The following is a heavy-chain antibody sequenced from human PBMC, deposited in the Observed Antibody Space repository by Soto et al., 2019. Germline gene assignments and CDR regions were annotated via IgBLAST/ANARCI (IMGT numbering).Heavy chain of an antibody. Sequence: PGGSLRLSCAASGFRFSDYSMNWVRQAPGKGLEWISYITSSSYTKYYADSVKGRFTISRDNAKNSLYLQMNSLKAEDTAVYYCARDLFEVALDYWGQGTLVTVSS. V-gene: IGHV3-48*01. CDR3: ARDLFEVALDY. CDR2: ITSSSYTK. CDR1: GFRFSDYS. J-gene: IGHJ4*02. D-gene: IGHD3-3*01.